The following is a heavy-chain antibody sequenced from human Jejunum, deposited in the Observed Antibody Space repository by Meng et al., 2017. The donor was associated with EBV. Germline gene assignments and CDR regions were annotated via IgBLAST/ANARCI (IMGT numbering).Heavy chain of an antibody. CDR3: ARGLDSSTPGTD. CDR1: GYTFTNYH. V-gene: IGHV1-46*01. Sequence: VHLVQSGAEVKKTGASVKIPCKTAGYTFTNYHMHWVRQAPGQGLDGVGMVNPSPVDTNYARKCQGRVTMTSDTSTSTVHMELNSLKSDDTAVYYCARGLDSSTPGTDWGQGTLVTVSS. CDR2: VNPSPVDT. J-gene: IGHJ4*02. D-gene: IGHD6-13*01.